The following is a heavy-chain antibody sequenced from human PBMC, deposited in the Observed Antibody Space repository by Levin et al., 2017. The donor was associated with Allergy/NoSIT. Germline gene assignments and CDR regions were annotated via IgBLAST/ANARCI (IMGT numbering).Heavy chain of an antibody. Sequence: GESLKISCKASGSTFTAYYIHWLRQAPGQGLEWMGWINPNNGDTNFAQKFQGSVTMTKDTSISTVYMELTRLTSDDTAVYYCAALLHGTFDFWGQGTLVTVSS. CDR1: GSTFTAYY. V-gene: IGHV1-2*02. J-gene: IGHJ4*02. CDR3: AALLHGTFDF. D-gene: IGHD1-7*01. CDR2: INPNNGDT.